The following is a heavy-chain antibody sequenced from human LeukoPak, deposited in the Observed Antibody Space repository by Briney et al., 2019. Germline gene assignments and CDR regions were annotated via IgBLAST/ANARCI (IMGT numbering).Heavy chain of an antibody. D-gene: IGHD5-18*01. J-gene: IGHJ3*02. V-gene: IGHV3-30*04. CDR2: ISYDGRNK. Sequence: PGGSLRLSCVASGFTFRSFTMNWVRQAPGKGLEWVAVISYDGRNKYYTDSVKGRFTISRDNSKNTLYLLMSSLRAEDTAVYYCARVASGYSFGDDAFDIWGQGTMVTVSS. CDR3: ARVASGYSFGDDAFDI. CDR1: GFTFRSFT.